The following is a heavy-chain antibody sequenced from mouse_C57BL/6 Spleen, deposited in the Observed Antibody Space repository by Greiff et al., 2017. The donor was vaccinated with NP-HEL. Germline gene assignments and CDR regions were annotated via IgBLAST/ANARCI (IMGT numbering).Heavy chain of an antibody. Sequence: EVQLQESGGGLVEPGGSLKLSCAASGFTFSDYGMHWVRQAPEKGLEWVAYISSGSSTIYYAETVKGRFTISRDNAKNTLFLQMTSLRSEDTAMYYCARRVEIAWFAYWGQGTLVTVSA. CDR1: GFTFSDYG. D-gene: IGHD1-1*02. J-gene: IGHJ3*01. CDR2: ISSGSSTI. V-gene: IGHV5-17*01. CDR3: ARRVEIAWFAY.